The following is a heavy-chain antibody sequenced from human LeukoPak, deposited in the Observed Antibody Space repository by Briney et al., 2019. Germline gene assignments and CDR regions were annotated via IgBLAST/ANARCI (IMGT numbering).Heavy chain of an antibody. CDR2: IYYSGST. Sequence: PSETLSLTCTVSGGSISSYYWSWIRQPPGKGLEWIGYIYYSGSTNYNPSLKSRVTISVDTSKNQSSLKLSSVTAADTAVYYCARGPGYSSGWYIFDYWGQGTLVTVSS. CDR3: ARGPGYSSGWYIFDY. J-gene: IGHJ4*02. CDR1: GGSISSYY. V-gene: IGHV4-59*01. D-gene: IGHD6-19*01.